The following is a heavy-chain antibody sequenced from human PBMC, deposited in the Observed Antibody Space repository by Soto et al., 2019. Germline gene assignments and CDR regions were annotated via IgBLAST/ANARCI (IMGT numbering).Heavy chain of an antibody. Sequence: EVQLVESGGGLVQPGGSLRLSCAASGFTFSSYWMSWVRQAPGKGLEWVANIKQDGSEKYYVDSVKGRFTISRDNAKNSIYLQMNSLRAEDTAVYYCASRYCSGGSCYFDYWGQGTLVTVSS. CDR1: GFTFSSYW. V-gene: IGHV3-7*05. J-gene: IGHJ4*02. D-gene: IGHD2-15*01. CDR2: IKQDGSEK. CDR3: ASRYCSGGSCYFDY.